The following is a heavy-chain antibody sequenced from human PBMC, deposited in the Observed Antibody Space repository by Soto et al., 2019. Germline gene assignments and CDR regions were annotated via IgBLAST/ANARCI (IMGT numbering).Heavy chain of an antibody. CDR3: AKSLRYFDWSREFDY. J-gene: IGHJ4*02. CDR2: ISGSGDST. Sequence: GGSLRLSCAASGFTFTNYAMNWVRQAPGKGLEWVSAISGSGDSTYYADSVKGRFTISRDNSNNTLYLQMNSLRVEDTAVCYCAKSLRYFDWSREFDYWGQGTLVTVSS. CDR1: GFTFTNYA. D-gene: IGHD3-9*01. V-gene: IGHV3-23*01.